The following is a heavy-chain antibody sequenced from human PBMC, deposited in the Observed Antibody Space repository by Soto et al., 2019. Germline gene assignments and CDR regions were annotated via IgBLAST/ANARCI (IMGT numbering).Heavy chain of an antibody. V-gene: IGHV4-61*01. Sequence: PSETLCLTCTVSGGSVSNDNIYWSWLRQPPGKGLEWIGYGHASGITNYNPSLKRRVTISVYPSRYQFSLRLSSVTAADTSVYFCGRGVTRGQWTSHFDHWGQGTLVTVSS. D-gene: IGHD6-19*01. CDR3: GRGVTRGQWTSHFDH. CDR2: GHASGIT. J-gene: IGHJ4*01. CDR1: GGSVSNDNIY.